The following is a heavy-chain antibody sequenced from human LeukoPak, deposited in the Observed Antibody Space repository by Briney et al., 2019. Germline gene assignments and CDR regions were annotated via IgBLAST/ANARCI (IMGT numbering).Heavy chain of an antibody. V-gene: IGHV3-23*01. CDR1: GFTFSSYA. Sequence: PGGSLRLSCAVSGFTFSSYAMSWVRQAPGKGLEWVSGISSSGGSTYYADSVKGRFTISRDNSKNTLYLQMNSLRAEDTALYYCAKEKGFSSPYYYYYMDVWGKGTTVTVSS. CDR3: AKEKGFSSPYYYYYMDV. D-gene: IGHD6-13*01. CDR2: ISSSGGST. J-gene: IGHJ6*03.